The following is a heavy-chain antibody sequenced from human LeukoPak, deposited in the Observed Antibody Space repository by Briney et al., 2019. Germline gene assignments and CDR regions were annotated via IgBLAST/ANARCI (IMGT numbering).Heavy chain of an antibody. V-gene: IGHV4-59*12. CDR1: GGSISSYY. J-gene: IGHJ4*02. CDR3: AGKRYGLFDY. Sequence: PSETLSLTCTVSGGSISSYYWNWIRQPPGKGLEWIGYIYYSGTTNYNPSLKSRVTISVDTSKNQFSLKLSSVTAADTAVYYCAGKRYGLFDYWGQGTLVTVSS. D-gene: IGHD5-18*01. CDR2: IYYSGTT.